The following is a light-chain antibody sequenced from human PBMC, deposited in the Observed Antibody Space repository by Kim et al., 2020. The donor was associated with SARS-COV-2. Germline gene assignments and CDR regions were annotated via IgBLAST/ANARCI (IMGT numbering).Light chain of an antibody. Sequence: PGQSITISCTGTSSDVGSYNLVSWYQQHPGKAPKLMIYEVSKRPSGVSNRFSGSKSGNTASLTISGLQAEDEADYYCSSYTSSREVFGGGTQLTVL. CDR2: EVS. J-gene: IGLJ2*01. CDR3: SSYTSSREV. CDR1: SSDVGSYNL. V-gene: IGLV2-14*02.